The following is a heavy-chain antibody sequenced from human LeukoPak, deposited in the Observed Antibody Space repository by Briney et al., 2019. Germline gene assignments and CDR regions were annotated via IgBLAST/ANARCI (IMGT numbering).Heavy chain of an antibody. V-gene: IGHV3-48*03. D-gene: IGHD4-23*01. CDR2: ISSSGSTI. CDR1: GFTFSSYE. Sequence: PGGSLRLSCAASGFTFSSYEMNWVRQAPGKGLEWVSYISSSGSTIYYADSVKGRFTISRDNAKNSLYLQMNSLRGDDTAVYYCAKDYENGGNDYWGQGTLVTVSS. CDR3: AKDYENGGNDY. J-gene: IGHJ4*02.